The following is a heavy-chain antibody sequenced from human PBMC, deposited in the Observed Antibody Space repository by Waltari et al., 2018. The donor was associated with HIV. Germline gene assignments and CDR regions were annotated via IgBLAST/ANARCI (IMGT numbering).Heavy chain of an antibody. CDR3: TTEEGYGSWSYLDY. D-gene: IGHD3-10*01. Sequence: EVHLVESGGDLLKPGGCLRLSCAASGFAFSNAWMTWVRQAPGKGLEWVGRMKSKSDGGTTDYNAAVKGRFTISRDDSKTTLFLQMNSLKTEDTAVYYCTTEEGYGSWSYLDYWGQGTPLTVSS. CDR2: MKSKSDGGTT. CDR1: GFAFSNAW. V-gene: IGHV3-15*01. J-gene: IGHJ4*02.